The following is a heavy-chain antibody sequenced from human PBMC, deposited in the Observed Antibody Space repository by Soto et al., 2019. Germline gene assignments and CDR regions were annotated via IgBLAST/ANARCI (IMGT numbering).Heavy chain of an antibody. CDR2: IYYSGST. CDR3: ARVYYDFWSGYLSTPEYYFDY. V-gene: IGHV4-59*01. D-gene: IGHD3-3*01. J-gene: IGHJ4*02. CDR1: GGSISSYY. Sequence: SETLSLTCTVSGGSISSYYWSWIRQPPGKGLERIGYIYYSGSTNYNPSLKSRVTTSVDTSKNQFSLKLSSVTAADTAVYYCARVYYDFWSGYLSTPEYYFDYWGQGTLVTVSS.